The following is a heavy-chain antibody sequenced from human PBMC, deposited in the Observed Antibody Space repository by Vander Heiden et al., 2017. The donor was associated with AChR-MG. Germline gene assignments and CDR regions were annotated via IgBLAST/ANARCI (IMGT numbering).Heavy chain of an antibody. D-gene: IGHD1-26*01. J-gene: IGHJ4*02. CDR2: IYPGDSYT. CDR3: ARHWTWDSGSYGLDY. CDR1: GYSFTGYW. Sequence: EVQPVQSGAEVKKPGESPKISCKGSGYSFTGYWIGWVRQMPGKGLECMGIIYPGDSYTRYSPSFQGQVTISADKSISTAYLQWSSLKSSDTAMYYCARHWTWDSGSYGLDYWGQGTLVTVSS. V-gene: IGHV5-51*01.